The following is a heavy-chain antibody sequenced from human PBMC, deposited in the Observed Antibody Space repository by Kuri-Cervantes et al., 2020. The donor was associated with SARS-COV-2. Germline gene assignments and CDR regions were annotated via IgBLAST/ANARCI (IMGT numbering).Heavy chain of an antibody. CDR1: GFTFGSYG. V-gene: IGHV3-30*18. J-gene: IGHJ4*02. D-gene: IGHD4-17*01. CDR2: ISYDGSNK. CDR3: AKAKATVTTFDY. Sequence: GESLKISCAASGFTFGSYGMHWVRQAPGKGLEWVAVISYDGSNKYYADSVKGRFTISRDNSKNTLYLQMNSLRAEDTAVYYCAKAKATVTTFDYWGQGTLVTVSS.